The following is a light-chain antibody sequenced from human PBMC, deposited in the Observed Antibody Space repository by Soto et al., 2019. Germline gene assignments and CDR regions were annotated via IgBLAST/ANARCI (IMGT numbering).Light chain of an antibody. CDR1: SSNIGAGYD. CDR2: GNS. V-gene: IGLV1-40*01. Sequence: QSVLTQPPSVSGAPGQRVTISCTGSSSNIGAGYDVHWYQQLPGTAPKLLIYGNSKRPSGVPDRFSGSKSGTSASLAITGIQAEDEADYYCQSYDSSLSGYVFGTGTKLTVL. CDR3: QSYDSSLSGYV. J-gene: IGLJ1*01.